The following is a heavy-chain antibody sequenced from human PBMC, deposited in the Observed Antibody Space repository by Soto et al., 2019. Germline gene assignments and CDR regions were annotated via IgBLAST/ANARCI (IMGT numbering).Heavy chain of an antibody. V-gene: IGHV1-2*04. J-gene: IGHJ6*02. D-gene: IGHD6-13*01. CDR2: INPNSGGT. CDR1: GYTFTGYY. CDR3: ARDLVAAAGPVSGRLYYYYGMDV. Sequence: ASVKVSCKASGYTFTGYYMHWVRQAPGQGLEWMGWINPNSGGTNYAQKFQGWVTMTRDTSISTAYMELSRLRSDDTAVYYCARDLVAAAGPVSGRLYYYYGMDVWGQGTTVTVSS.